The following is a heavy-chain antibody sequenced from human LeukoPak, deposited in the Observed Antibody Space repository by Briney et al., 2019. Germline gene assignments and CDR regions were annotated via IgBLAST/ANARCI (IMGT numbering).Heavy chain of an antibody. J-gene: IGHJ4*02. CDR1: GYSFTSYW. CDR2: IDPSDSYT. CDR3: ARQSSSSWYALDY. Sequence: GESLKISCKGSGYSFTSYWISWVRQMPGKGLEWMGRIDPSDSYTNYSPSFQGHVTISADKSISTAYPQWSSLKASDTAMYYCARQSSSSWYALDYWGQGTLVTVSS. D-gene: IGHD6-13*01. V-gene: IGHV5-10-1*01.